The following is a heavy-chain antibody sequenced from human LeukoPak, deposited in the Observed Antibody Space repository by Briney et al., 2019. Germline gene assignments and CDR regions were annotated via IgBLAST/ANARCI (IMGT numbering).Heavy chain of an antibody. J-gene: IGHJ4*02. V-gene: IGHV1-8*01. D-gene: IGHD4-11*01. Sequence: AASVKVSCKAPGYTFTSYDINWVRQATGQGLEWMGWMNPNSGNTGYAQKFQGRVTMTRNTSISTAYMELSSLRSEDTAVYYCARGENFRSTDDVIDYWGQGTLVTVSS. CDR3: ARGENFRSTDDVIDY. CDR2: MNPNSGNT. CDR1: GYTFTSYD.